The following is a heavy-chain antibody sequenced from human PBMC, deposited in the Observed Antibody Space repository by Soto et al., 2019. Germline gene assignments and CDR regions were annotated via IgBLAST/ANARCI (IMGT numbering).Heavy chain of an antibody. Sequence: GPVKVSCKASRYIFTSFHMHWVREAPGQGLEWMGVINPSTGSTSYEQKFQGRVTMTRDTSTSTVYMVLSSLRSEDTAVYYCARIAAAGLTYFDFWGQGTPVTVSS. V-gene: IGHV1-46*01. CDR2: INPSTGST. D-gene: IGHD6-13*01. J-gene: IGHJ4*02. CDR3: ARIAAAGLTYFDF. CDR1: RYIFTSFH.